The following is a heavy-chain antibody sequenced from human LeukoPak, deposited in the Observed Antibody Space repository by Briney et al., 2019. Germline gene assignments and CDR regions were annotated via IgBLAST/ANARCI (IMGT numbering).Heavy chain of an antibody. CDR2: IIPIFGTA. CDR3: ARDRPGDEDDSWNMDV. D-gene: IGHD3-3*01. Sequence: EASVKVSCKASGGTFSSYAISWVRQAPGQGLEWMGGIIPIFGTANYAQKFQGRVTITADESTSTAYMELSSLRSEDTAVYYCARDRPGDEDDSWNMDVWGKGTTVTVSS. CDR1: GGTFSSYA. J-gene: IGHJ6*03. V-gene: IGHV1-69*13.